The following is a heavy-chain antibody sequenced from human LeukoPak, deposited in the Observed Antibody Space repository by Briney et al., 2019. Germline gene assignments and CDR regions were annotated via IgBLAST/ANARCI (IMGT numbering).Heavy chain of an antibody. J-gene: IGHJ3*02. D-gene: IGHD1-26*01. V-gene: IGHV4-39*01. CDR3: ARLCGRYGGDAFDI. Sequence: SETLSLTCTVSGGSISSNIYHWGWIRQAPGKGLEWIGTIPYSGSAYYNPSLKSRVTTSVDTSKNQFSLKLSSVTAADTAVYYCARLCGRYGGDAFDIWGQGTVVTVSS. CDR2: IPYSGSA. CDR1: GGSISSNIYH.